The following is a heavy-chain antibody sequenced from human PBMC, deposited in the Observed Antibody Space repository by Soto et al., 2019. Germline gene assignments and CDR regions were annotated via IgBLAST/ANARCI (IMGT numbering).Heavy chain of an antibody. CDR1: GYTFTSYG. CDR3: ASAAVTGTAGLDF. V-gene: IGHV1-2*02. D-gene: IGHD6-19*01. CDR2: INPNSGGT. J-gene: IGHJ4*02. Sequence: RASVKVSCKASGYTFTSYGISWVRQAPGQGLEWMGWINPNSGGTKSAEKFQGRVTMTRDTSISTAYMELSRLTSDDTAVYYCASAAVTGTAGLDFWGQGTLVTVSS.